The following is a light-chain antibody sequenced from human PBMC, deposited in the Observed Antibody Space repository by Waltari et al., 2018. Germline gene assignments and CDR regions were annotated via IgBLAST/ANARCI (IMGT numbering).Light chain of an antibody. V-gene: IGLV2-11*01. J-gene: IGLJ3*02. CDR2: DVS. CDR1: SGDIGDHDR. Sequence: QSALTQPRSVSGSPGQSVTISCTGTSGDIGDHDRVSWYQQPPGTAPKRVIYDVSNGPPGVPDRFSGSKSGYTASLTIAGLQPDYEADYYCCTYTGGYTWVFGGGTKLTVL. CDR3: CTYTGGYTWV.